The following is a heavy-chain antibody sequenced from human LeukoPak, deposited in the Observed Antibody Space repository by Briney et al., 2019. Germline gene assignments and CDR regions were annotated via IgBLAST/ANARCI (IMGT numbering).Heavy chain of an antibody. CDR2: IYYSGST. Sequence: SETLSLTCTVSGGSISSHYWSWIRQPPGKGLEWIGYIYYSGSTNYNPSLKSRATISVDTSKNHFSLRLSSMSAADTALYYCARVGGTTTRYFDYWGQGTLVTVSS. V-gene: IGHV4-59*11. J-gene: IGHJ4*02. CDR3: ARVGGTTTRYFDY. CDR1: GGSISSHY. D-gene: IGHD1-1*01.